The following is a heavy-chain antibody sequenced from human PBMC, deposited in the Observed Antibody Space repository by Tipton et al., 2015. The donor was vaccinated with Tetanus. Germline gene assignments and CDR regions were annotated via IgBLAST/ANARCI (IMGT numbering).Heavy chain of an antibody. J-gene: IGHJ3*02. CDR1: GGSISSYY. Sequence: TLSLTCTVSGGSISSYYWSWIRQPPGKGLEWIGYIYYSGSTNYNPSLKSRVTISVDTSKNQFSLKLSSVTAADTAVYYCARDSQVSSGGGGAFDIWGQGTMVTASS. V-gene: IGHV4-59*01. CDR3: ARDSQVSSGGGGAFDI. D-gene: IGHD5-12*01. CDR2: IYYSGST.